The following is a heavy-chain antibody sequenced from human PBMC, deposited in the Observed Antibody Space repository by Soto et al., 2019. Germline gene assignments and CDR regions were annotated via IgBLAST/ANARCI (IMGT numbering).Heavy chain of an antibody. CDR2: RGSGGTI. CDR1: GFTFSSYA. CDR3: VKFRGPHYTYYHMDV. J-gene: IGHJ6*03. Sequence: EVQLLESGGGLVQPGGSLRLSCAASGFTFSSYAMGWVRQAPGKGLEWVSSRGSGGTIYQPDSGKGRFAIARDNSKITLYLQMDSLRDEDTAVYDCVKFRGPHYTYYHMDVGGKGTTVIVSS. D-gene: IGHD3-10*01. V-gene: IGHV3-23*01.